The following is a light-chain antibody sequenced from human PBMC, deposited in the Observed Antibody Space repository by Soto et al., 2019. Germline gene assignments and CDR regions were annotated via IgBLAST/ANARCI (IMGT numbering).Light chain of an antibody. CDR3: QSYDSGLSGSV. V-gene: IGLV1-40*01. J-gene: IGLJ3*02. Sequence: QSVLTQPPSVSGAPGQRVTISCTGTSSNIGAGYDVNWYQHLPGAAPKLLIYTNGNRPSGVPDRFSGSKSGTSASLAITGFQAEDAADYYCQSYDSGLSGSVFGGGTKLTVL. CDR2: TNG. CDR1: SSNIGAGYD.